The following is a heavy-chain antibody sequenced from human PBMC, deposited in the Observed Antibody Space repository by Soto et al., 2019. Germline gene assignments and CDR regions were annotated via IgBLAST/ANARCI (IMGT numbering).Heavy chain of an antibody. CDR2: NYYSGIT. Sequence: SETLSLTCIVSGGSISSGGYYWTWIRQHPGKGLEWIGYNYYSGITYYNPSLKSRVTISLDTSKNQFSLKLSSVTAADTAVYYCARGSSIAGLYYGMDVWGQGTTVTVSS. D-gene: IGHD6-6*01. CDR1: GGSISSGGYY. CDR3: ARGSSIAGLYYGMDV. V-gene: IGHV4-31*03. J-gene: IGHJ6*02.